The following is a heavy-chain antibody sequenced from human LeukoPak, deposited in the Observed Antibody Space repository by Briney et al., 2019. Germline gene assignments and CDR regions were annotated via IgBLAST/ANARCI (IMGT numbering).Heavy chain of an antibody. V-gene: IGHV3-74*01. CDR3: ARASDSELGYCSSTSCYTFDY. J-gene: IGHJ4*02. CDR2: INTDGSST. Sequence: PGGSLRLSCAASGFTFSSYWMHWVRQAPGKGLVWVSRINTDGSSTSYADSVKGRFTISRDNAKNTLYLQMNSLRAEDTAVYYCARASDSELGYCSSTSCYTFDYWGQGTLVTVSS. D-gene: IGHD2-2*02. CDR1: GFTFSSYW.